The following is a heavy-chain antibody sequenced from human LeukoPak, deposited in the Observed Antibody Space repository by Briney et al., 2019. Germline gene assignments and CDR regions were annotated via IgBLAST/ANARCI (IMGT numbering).Heavy chain of an antibody. CDR1: GSTLRNYI. V-gene: IGHV3-23*01. CDR2: MSIIDDSI. D-gene: IGHD2-2*01. J-gene: IGHJ3*02. Sequence: GGSLRFSCVASGSTLRNYIMTWVRQAPGKGLEWVSSMSIIDDSIYYADSVKGRFTISRDNSKSTLSLQMSSLRAEDTGVYYCAREGYTSDYAGAFDIWGQGSVVTVSS. CDR3: AREGYTSDYAGAFDI.